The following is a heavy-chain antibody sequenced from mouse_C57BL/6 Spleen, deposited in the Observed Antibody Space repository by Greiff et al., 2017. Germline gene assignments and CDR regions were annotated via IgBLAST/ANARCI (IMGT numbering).Heavy chain of an antibody. D-gene: IGHD1-1*01. J-gene: IGHJ3*01. CDR3: TTDTTVVESAWFAY. CDR2: IYPGSGST. V-gene: IGHV1-55*01. CDR1: GYTFTSYW. Sequence: QVQLQQPGAELVKPGASVKMSCKASGYTFTSYWITWVKQRPGQGLEWIGDIYPGSGSTNYNEKFKSKATLTVDTSSSTAYMQLSSLTSEDTAVYYCTTDTTVVESAWFAYWGQGTLVTVSA.